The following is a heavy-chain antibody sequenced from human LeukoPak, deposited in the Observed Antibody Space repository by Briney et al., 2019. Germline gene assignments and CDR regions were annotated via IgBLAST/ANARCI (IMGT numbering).Heavy chain of an antibody. CDR1: GGSISSGDYY. D-gene: IGHD4-23*01. CDR3: AREAYGGNVAFDI. CDR2: IYYSGST. J-gene: IGHJ3*02. V-gene: IGHV4-30-4*01. Sequence: PSETLSLTCTVSGGSISSGDYYWSWIRQPPGKGLEWIGYIYYSGSTYYNPSLKSRVTISVDTSKNQFSLKLSSVTAADTAVYYCAREAYGGNVAFDIWGQGTMVTVPS.